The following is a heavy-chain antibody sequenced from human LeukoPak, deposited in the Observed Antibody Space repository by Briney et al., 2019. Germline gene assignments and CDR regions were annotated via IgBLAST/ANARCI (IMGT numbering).Heavy chain of an antibody. V-gene: IGHV3-15*01. Sequence: PGGSLRLSCTTSGFTFGDYAMNWVRQAPGKGLEWVSFISSKTDGGTTDYAAPVKGRFTISRDDSKNTLYLQMNSLKTEDTAVYYCTTDQNYYGSGSYFDYWGQGTLVTVSS. J-gene: IGHJ4*02. CDR1: GFTFGDYA. D-gene: IGHD3-10*01. CDR2: ISSKTDGGTT. CDR3: TTDQNYYGSGSYFDY.